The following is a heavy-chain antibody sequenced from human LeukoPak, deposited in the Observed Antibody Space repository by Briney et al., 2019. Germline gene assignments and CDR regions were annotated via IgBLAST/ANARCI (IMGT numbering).Heavy chain of an antibody. CDR1: GGSFSGYY. J-gene: IGHJ4*02. Sequence: PSETLSLTCAVYGGSFSGYYWSWIRQPPGKGLEWIGEINHSGSTNYNPSLKSRVTISVDTSKNQFSLKLSSVTAADTAVYYCARLRSDIVVVPAVYYFDYWGQGTLVTVSS. D-gene: IGHD2-2*01. CDR2: INHSGST. CDR3: ARLRSDIVVVPAVYYFDY. V-gene: IGHV4-34*01.